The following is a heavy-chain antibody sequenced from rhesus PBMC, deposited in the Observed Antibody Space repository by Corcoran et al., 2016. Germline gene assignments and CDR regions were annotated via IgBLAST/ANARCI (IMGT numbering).Heavy chain of an antibody. D-gene: IGHD2-39*01. CDR3: ARYYGRGYIDY. Sequence: QVQLQESGPGLVKPSETLSLTCAVSGGSFSSYWWSWIRQPPGKGLEWIGEINGNSGSTNYNPSLKSRVTISKDASKNHVYLKLSSVTAADTAVYYCARYYGRGYIDYWGQGVLVTVSS. CDR2: INGNSGST. J-gene: IGHJ4*01. V-gene: IGHV4-80*01. CDR1: GGSFSSYW.